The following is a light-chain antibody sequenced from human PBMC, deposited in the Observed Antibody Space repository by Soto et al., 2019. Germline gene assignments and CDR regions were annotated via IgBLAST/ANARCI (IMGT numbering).Light chain of an antibody. CDR2: GAS. Sequence: EIVLTQSPGTLSLSPGERATLSCRASQSVGSKYLAWYQQKPGQAPRLLIYGASSRATGIPDRFSGSGSGTDFPLTISRLEPEDFAVYYCQRGVYSPLTFGPGTKVDIK. CDR1: QSVGSKY. J-gene: IGKJ3*01. V-gene: IGKV3-20*01. CDR3: QRGVYSPLT.